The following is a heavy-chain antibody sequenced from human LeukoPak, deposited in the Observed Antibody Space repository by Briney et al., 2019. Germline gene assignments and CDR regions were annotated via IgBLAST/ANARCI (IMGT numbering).Heavy chain of an antibody. V-gene: IGHV3-30-3*01. J-gene: IGHJ4*02. Sequence: RGGSLRLSCAASGFTFSSYAMHWVRQAPGKGLEWVAVISYDGSNKYYADSVKGRFTISRDNSKNTLYLQMNSLRAEDTAVYYCARERDYLDYWGQGTLVTVSS. CDR3: ARERDYLDY. CDR2: ISYDGSNK. CDR1: GFTFSSYA.